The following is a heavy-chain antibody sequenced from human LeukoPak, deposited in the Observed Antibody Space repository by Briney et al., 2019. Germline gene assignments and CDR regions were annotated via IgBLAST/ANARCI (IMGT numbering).Heavy chain of an antibody. V-gene: IGHV3-48*03. Sequence: GGSLRLSCAASGFTFSSYEMNWDRQAPGKGLEWVSYISSNCSTIYYADSVKGRITSSRNNAKNSLYLQMNSLRSENTPVYYCAELGIMIGGVWGKGTTVTISS. CDR3: AELGIMIGGV. CDR1: GFTFSSYE. CDR2: ISSNCSTI. D-gene: IGHD3-16*01. J-gene: IGHJ6*04.